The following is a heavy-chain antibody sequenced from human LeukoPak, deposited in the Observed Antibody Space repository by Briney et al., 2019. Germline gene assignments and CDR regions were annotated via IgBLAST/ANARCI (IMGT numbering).Heavy chain of an antibody. V-gene: IGHV3-21*01. Sequence: GGSLRLSCAASGFTFSSYSMNWVRQAPGKGLEWVSSISSSSSYIYYADSVKGRFTISRDNAKNSLYLQMNSLRAEDTAVYYCARDLAITIFGVVILDAFDIWGQGAMVTVSS. CDR2: ISSSSSYI. J-gene: IGHJ3*02. CDR3: ARDLAITIFGVVILDAFDI. D-gene: IGHD3-3*01. CDR1: GFTFSSYS.